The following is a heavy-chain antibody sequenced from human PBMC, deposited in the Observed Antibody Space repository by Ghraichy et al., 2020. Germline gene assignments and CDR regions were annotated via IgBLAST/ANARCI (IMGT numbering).Heavy chain of an antibody. Sequence: GESLNISCAASGFTFSSYDMNWVRQATGKGLEWVSYISSSGSTMYYADSVKGRFTISRDNAKNSLHLQMNSLRDEDTAVYYCARRYCSGGTCYSGVDYWGQGTLVTVSS. CDR1: GFTFSSYD. D-gene: IGHD2-15*01. V-gene: IGHV3-48*02. CDR3: ARRYCSGGTCYSGVDY. CDR2: ISSSGSTM. J-gene: IGHJ4*02.